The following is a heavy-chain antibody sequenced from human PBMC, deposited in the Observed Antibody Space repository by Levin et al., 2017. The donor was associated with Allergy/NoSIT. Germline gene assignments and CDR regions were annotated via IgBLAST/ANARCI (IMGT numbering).Heavy chain of an antibody. D-gene: IGHD6-6*01. Sequence: ESGPTLVKPTQTLTLTCTFSGFSLTTSGMSLTWVRQPPGKALEWLAIIDWDDDKYYTASLRTRLTISKDTSRNQVVLTMTNMGPVDTATYYCARVEYNTASRYYYGIDVWGQGTTVTVSS. V-gene: IGHV2-70*20. CDR1: GFSLTTSGMS. CDR3: ARVEYNTASRYYYGIDV. J-gene: IGHJ6*02. CDR2: IDWDDDK.